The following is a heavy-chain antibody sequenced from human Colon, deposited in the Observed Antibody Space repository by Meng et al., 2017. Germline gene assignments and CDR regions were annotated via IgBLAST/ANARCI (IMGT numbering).Heavy chain of an antibody. Sequence: QVQLQESGPGRGKPAETLSLTCTGSGASVDSGSYHWRWVRQPPGKGLECIGYTYKGRSTYYNPSLKSRVSMSEDTSKNQFSLTLNSVTAADTGVYYCIAYMVGRGGLGSWGQGTLVTVSS. V-gene: IGHV4-30-4*01. CDR2: TYKGRST. J-gene: IGHJ5*02. CDR1: GASVDSGSYH. D-gene: IGHD3/OR15-3a*01. CDR3: IAYMVGRGGLGS.